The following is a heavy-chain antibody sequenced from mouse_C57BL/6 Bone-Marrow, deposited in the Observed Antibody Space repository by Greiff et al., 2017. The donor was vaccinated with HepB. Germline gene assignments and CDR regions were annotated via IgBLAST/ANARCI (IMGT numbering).Heavy chain of an antibody. V-gene: IGHV5-6*02. Sequence: DVMLVESGGDLVKPGGSLKLSCAASGFTFSSYGMSWVRQTPDKRLEWVATISSGGSYTYYPDSVKGRFTISRDNAKNTLYLQMSSLKSEDTAMYYCARPGYSNYAMDYWGQGTSVTVSS. CDR3: ARPGYSNYAMDY. J-gene: IGHJ4*01. CDR2: ISSGGSYT. D-gene: IGHD2-5*01. CDR1: GFTFSSYG.